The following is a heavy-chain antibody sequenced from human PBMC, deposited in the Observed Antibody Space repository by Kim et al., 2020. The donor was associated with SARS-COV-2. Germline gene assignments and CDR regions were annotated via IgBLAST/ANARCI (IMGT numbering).Heavy chain of an antibody. D-gene: IGHD6-19*01. V-gene: IGHV3-30*18. Sequence: LRLSCAASGFSFSTYAMHWVRPAPGKGPEWVAVVSRDGNNIYYADSAKGRFTNSRDNSKKTLFLQMASLGPEDTAVYYFAKRVWTGGPACAWYCYLDDWGQGTLVTVSS. CDR1: GFSFSTYA. J-gene: IGHJ4*02. CDR2: VSRDGNNI. CDR3: AKRVWTGGPACAWYCYLDD.